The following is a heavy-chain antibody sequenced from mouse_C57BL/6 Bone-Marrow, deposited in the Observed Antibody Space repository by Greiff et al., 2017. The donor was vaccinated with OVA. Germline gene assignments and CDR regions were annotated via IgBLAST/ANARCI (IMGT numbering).Heavy chain of an antibody. D-gene: IGHD1-1*01. CDR1: GFSLTSYG. V-gene: IGHV2-4*01. J-gene: IGHJ4*01. CDR3: AGNFIYYYAMDY. Sequence: VMLVESGPGLVQPSQSLSITCTVSGFSLTSYGVHWVRQPPGKGLEWLGVIWSGGSTDYNAAFISRLSISKDNSKSQVFFKMNSLQADDTAIYYCAGNFIYYYAMDYWGQGTSVTVSS. CDR2: IWSGGST.